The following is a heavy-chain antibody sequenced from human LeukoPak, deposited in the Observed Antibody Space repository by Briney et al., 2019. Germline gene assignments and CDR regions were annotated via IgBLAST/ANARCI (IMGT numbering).Heavy chain of an antibody. CDR3: ARPEALAEWSQFDY. CDR1: GFTFSSYW. CDR2: INSDGSST. V-gene: IGHV3-74*01. D-gene: IGHD2-8*01. J-gene: IGHJ4*02. Sequence: GGSLRLSCAASGFTFSSYWMHWVRQAPGKGLVWVSRINSDGSSTSYVDSVKGRFTISRDNAKNTLYLQMNSLRAEDTAVYYCARPEALAEWSQFDYWGQGTLVTVSS.